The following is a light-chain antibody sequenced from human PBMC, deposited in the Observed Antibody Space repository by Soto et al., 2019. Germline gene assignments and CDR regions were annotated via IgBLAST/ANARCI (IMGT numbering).Light chain of an antibody. J-gene: IGKJ1*01. CDR3: QQRSNWHT. V-gene: IGKV3-11*01. Sequence: EIVLTQSPATLSLSPGERATLSCRASQSVSSYLAWYQQKPGQAPRLLIYDAPNRATGIPARFSGSGSGTDFTLTISSLEPEDFAVYYCQQRSNWHTFGQGTKVDTK. CDR1: QSVSSY. CDR2: DAP.